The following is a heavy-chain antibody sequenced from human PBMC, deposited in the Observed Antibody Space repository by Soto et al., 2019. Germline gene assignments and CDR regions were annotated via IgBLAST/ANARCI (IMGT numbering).Heavy chain of an antibody. V-gene: IGHV4-39*07. D-gene: IGHD7-27*01. CDR1: GGSISGSSYY. J-gene: IGHJ4*02. Sequence: SETLSLTCTVSGGSISGSSYYWGWIRQPPGKGLEWIGNIYYSGSTYYNPSLKSRVTISVDTSKNQFSLKLSSVSVADTAVYYCARGPSGDKVDYWGQGTLVTVSS. CDR3: ARGPSGDKVDY. CDR2: IYYSGST.